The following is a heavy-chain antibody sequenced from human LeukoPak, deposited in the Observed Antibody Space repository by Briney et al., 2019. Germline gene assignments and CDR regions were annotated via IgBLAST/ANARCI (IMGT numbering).Heavy chain of an antibody. D-gene: IGHD3-3*01. V-gene: IGHV3-48*03. CDR1: GFTFSSYE. J-gene: IGHJ4*02. CDR2: ISSSDGTI. CDR3: ARDSGAAFWSGELDY. Sequence: GGSLRLSCAASGFTFSSYEMNWVRQAPGKGLEWVSYISSSDGTIYYADSVKGRFTISRDNSKNRLYLQMNSLRTEDTAVYYCARDSGAAFWSGELDYWGQGTLVTVSS.